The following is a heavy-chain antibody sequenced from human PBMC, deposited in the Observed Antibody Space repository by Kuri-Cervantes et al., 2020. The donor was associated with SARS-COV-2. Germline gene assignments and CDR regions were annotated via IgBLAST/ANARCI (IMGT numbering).Heavy chain of an antibody. J-gene: IGHJ4*02. V-gene: IGHV4-39*07. CDR3: GRVSWLPLWRRYSDS. CDR1: GGSISGSSYY. Sequence: SETLSLTCTVSGGSISGSSYYWGWIRRPPGKGLEWIGTFYYGGSTSYNPSLKSRVTISLDTSKNHVSLRLTSATAADTAVYYCGRVSWLPLWRRYSDSWGQGTLVTVSS. CDR2: FYYGGST. D-gene: IGHD5-24*01.